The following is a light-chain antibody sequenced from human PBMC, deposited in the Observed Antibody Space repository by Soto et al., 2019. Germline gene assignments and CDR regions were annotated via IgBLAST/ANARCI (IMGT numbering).Light chain of an antibody. CDR3: QVWDSSSDHYVV. CDR2: DDS. Sequence: SYELTQPPSVSVAPGQTARITCGGTNIGSESVHWFQQKPGQAPVLVVYDDSDRPSGIPERFSGSSSGNTATLTISGVEAGDEADYYCQVWDSSSDHYVVFGGGTQLTVL. CDR1: NIGSES. J-gene: IGLJ2*01. V-gene: IGLV3-21*02.